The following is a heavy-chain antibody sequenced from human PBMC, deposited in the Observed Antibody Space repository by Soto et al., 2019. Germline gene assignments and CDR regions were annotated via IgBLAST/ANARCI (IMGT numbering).Heavy chain of an antibody. J-gene: IGHJ6*02. Sequence: HPGGSLRLSCATSGFNFNNYAMSWVRQAPGERLEWVSFISSSGGTTYYADSVKGRFTISRDNSKNTLFLQMNSLRVEDTAVYHCARDKVPSYYYGMDVWGQGTTVTVPS. CDR2: ISSSGGTT. CDR3: ARDKVPSYYYGMDV. V-gene: IGHV3-23*01. CDR1: GFNFNNYA.